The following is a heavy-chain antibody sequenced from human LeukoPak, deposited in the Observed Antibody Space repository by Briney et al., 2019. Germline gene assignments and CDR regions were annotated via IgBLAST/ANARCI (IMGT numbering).Heavy chain of an antibody. D-gene: IGHD3-3*01. CDR1: GFTFSSYS. CDR3: ARGRGTYYDFWSGPIPFDY. J-gene: IGHJ4*02. V-gene: IGHV3-48*01. Sequence: GGSLRLSCAASGFTFSSYSMNWVRQAPGKGLEWVSYISSSSSTTYYADSVKGRFTISRDNAKNSLYLQMNSLRAEDTAVYYCARGRGTYYDFWSGPIPFDYWGQGTLVTVSS. CDR2: ISSSSSTT.